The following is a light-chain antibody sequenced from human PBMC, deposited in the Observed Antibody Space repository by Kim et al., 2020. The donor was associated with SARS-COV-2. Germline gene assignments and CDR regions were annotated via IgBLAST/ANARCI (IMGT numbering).Light chain of an antibody. CDR3: LQYKAYPRT. J-gene: IGKJ1*01. CDR2: AAS. CDR1: QDIRND. Sequence: ASVGDRVTITYRASQDIRNDLGWFQQKAGKAPQRLVYAASTLKSGVPPRFSASGSGREFSLTISSLQTEDFATYFCLQYKAYPRTFGHGTKVDIK. V-gene: IGKV1-17*01.